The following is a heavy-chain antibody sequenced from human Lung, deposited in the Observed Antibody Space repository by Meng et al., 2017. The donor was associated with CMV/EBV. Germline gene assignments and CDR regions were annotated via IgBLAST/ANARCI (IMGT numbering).Heavy chain of an antibody. J-gene: IGHJ4*02. CDR2: TYYSGST. D-gene: IGHD3-22*01. Sequence: SXTXSLXCTVSGGSISSSSYYWGWIRQPPGKGLEWIGSTYYSGSTYYNPPLKSRVTISVDTSKNQFSLKLSSVTAADTAVYYCASTEDYYDSSGYDYWGQGTLVTVSS. CDR1: GGSISSSSYY. V-gene: IGHV4-39*01. CDR3: ASTEDYYDSSGYDY.